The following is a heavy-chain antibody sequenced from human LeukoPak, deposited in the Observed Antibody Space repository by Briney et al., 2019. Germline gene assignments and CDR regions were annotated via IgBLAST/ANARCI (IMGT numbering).Heavy chain of an antibody. CDR1: GYTFTSYG. Sequence: GASVKVSCKASGYTFTSYGIGWVRQAPGQGLEWMGWISAYNGNTNYAQKLQGRVTMTTDTSTSTAYMELRSLRSDDTAVYYCARDLSMVRGVIPPFGYWGQGTLVTVSS. CDR3: ARDLSMVRGVIPPFGY. V-gene: IGHV1-18*01. J-gene: IGHJ4*02. D-gene: IGHD3-10*01. CDR2: ISAYNGNT.